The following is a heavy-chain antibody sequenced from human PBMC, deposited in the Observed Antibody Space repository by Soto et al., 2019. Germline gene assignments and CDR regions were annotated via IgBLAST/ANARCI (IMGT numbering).Heavy chain of an antibody. V-gene: IGHV3-23*01. D-gene: IGHD6-13*01. CDR1: GFTFSSYA. Sequence: GGSLRLSCAASGFTFSSYAMSWVRQAPGKGLEWVSAISGSGGSTYYADSVKGRFTISRDNSKNTLYLQMNSLRAEDTAVHYCAKDLDVLIAAAGYYFDYWGQGTLVTVS. J-gene: IGHJ4*02. CDR3: AKDLDVLIAAAGYYFDY. CDR2: ISGSGGST.